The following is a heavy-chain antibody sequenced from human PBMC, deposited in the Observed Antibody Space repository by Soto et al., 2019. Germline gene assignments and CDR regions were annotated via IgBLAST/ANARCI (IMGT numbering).Heavy chain of an antibody. J-gene: IGHJ3*02. Sequence: EVQLVQSGAEVKKPGESLRISCQGSGYTFTSYWISWVRQMPGKGLEWMGRINPSDSHTNYSPSFQGHVTISVDKSITTAYLQWSSLKASDTAMYYCARRHIETSGHYEVVRSDGLDIWGQGTMVTVSS. CDR3: ARRHIETSGHYEVVRSDGLDI. CDR1: GYTFTSYW. CDR2: INPSDSHT. V-gene: IGHV5-10-1*01. D-gene: IGHD3-22*01.